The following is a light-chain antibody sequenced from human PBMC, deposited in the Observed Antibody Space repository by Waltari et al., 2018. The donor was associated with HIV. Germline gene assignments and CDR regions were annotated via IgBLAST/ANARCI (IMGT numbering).Light chain of an antibody. J-gene: IGLJ2*01. Sequence: QSVLTQPPSASGTPGQRVTIPCSGSRFNIGTSPVNWYQQLAGSAPKLLIYRSDIRPSGVPDRFSGSKSATSASLAISGLQSEDEATYYCASWDDSLNGVIFGGGTELTVL. CDR2: RSD. V-gene: IGLV1-44*01. CDR1: RFNIGTSP. CDR3: ASWDDSLNGVI.